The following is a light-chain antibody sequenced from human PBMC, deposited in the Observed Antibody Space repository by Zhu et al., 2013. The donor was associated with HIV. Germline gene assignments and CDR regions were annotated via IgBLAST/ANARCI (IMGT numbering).Light chain of an antibody. Sequence: SYVLTQPPSVSVAPGKTATITCGGNDIESESVHWYQQKPGQAPVLVVYDDSDRPSGIPERFSGSNSGNTATLTISRVEAGDEADYYCQVWDSNGHQVVFGGGTKLTVL. CDR3: QVWDSNGHQVV. CDR2: DDS. V-gene: IGLV3-21*01. J-gene: IGLJ2*01. CDR1: DIESES.